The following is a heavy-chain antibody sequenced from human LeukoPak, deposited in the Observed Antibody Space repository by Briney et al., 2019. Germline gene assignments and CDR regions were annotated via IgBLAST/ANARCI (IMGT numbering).Heavy chain of an antibody. CDR1: GFTFSSYG. J-gene: IGHJ3*02. CDR3: AVRRDITIFGVGPYDAFDI. CDR2: IRYDGSNK. V-gene: IGHV3-30*02. Sequence: GGSLRLSCAASGFTFSSYGMHWVRQAPGKGLEWVAFIRYDGSNKYYADSVKGRFTISRDNSKNTLYLQMSSLRSEDTAVYYCAVRRDITIFGVGPYDAFDIWGQGTMVTVSS. D-gene: IGHD3-3*01.